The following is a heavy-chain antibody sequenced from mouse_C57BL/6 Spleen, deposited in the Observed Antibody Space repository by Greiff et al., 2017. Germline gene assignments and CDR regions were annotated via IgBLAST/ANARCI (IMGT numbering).Heavy chain of an antibody. J-gene: IGHJ2*01. Sequence: EVQVVESGGGLVPPGGSLSLPCAASGFTFTDYYMSWVRQPPGKALEWLGFIRNKANGYTTEYSASVKGRFTISRDNSQSILYLQMNALRAEDSATYYCARYTRAYYFDYWGQGTTLTVSA. D-gene: IGHD3-1*01. CDR2: IRNKANGYTT. V-gene: IGHV7-3*01. CDR1: GFTFTDYY. CDR3: ARYTRAYYFDY.